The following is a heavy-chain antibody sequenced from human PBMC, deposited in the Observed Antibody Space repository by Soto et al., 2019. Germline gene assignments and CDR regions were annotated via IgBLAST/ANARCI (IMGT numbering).Heavy chain of an antibody. CDR2: IYYSGST. D-gene: IGHD2-15*01. CDR1: GGSVSSGSYY. V-gene: IGHV4-61*01. Sequence: QVQLQESGPGLVKPSETLSLTCTVSGGSVSSGSYYWSWIRQPPGKGPEWIGYIYYSGSTNYNPSLKSRVTISVDTSKNQFSLKLSSVTAAYTAVYYCARGPCGGSCYSNYYYGMDVWGQGTTVTVSS. CDR3: ARGPCGGSCYSNYYYGMDV. J-gene: IGHJ6*02.